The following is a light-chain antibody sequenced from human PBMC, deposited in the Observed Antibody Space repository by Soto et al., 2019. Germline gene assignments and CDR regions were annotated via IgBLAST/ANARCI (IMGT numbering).Light chain of an antibody. CDR2: GNS. J-gene: IGLJ2*01. CDR1: SSNIGTNFD. V-gene: IGLV1-40*01. Sequence: QSVLTQPPSVSGAPGQRVTISCTGSSSNIGTNFDVYWYRQVPGTVPKLLIYGNSNRPSGIPDRFSGSKSGTSASLTITGLQADDDAHYYCQSYDFSLTGVVFGGGTKLTVL. CDR3: QSYDFSLTGVV.